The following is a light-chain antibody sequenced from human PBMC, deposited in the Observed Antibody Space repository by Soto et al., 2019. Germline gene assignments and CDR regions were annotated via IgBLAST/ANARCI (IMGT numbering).Light chain of an antibody. CDR1: QSISNY. J-gene: IGKJ1*01. CDR2: AAS. V-gene: IGKV1-39*01. CDR3: QQSYSTPPWT. Sequence: DTQMTQSPSTLSASVGDRVTITCRASQSISNYLNWYQQKPGKAPKVLIYAASNLQSGVPSRFSGSGSGTDFTLTISSLQPEDFATYFCQQSYSTPPWTFGQGTKVDIK.